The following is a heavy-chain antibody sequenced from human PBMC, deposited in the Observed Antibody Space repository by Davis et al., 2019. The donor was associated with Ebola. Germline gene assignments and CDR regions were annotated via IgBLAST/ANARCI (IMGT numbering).Heavy chain of an antibody. V-gene: IGHV1-69*13. CDR2: IIPIFDTP. J-gene: IGHJ4*02. CDR3: ARDFDGGNYYFDY. Sequence: SVQASCQTSGGSFSSHPISWVRQAPRQGLEWMGGIIPIFDTPHYAQKFQGRITITADASTSIAYMELSSLRSEDTATYFCARDFDGGNYYFDYWGPGTPVTVSS. CDR1: GGSFSSHP. D-gene: IGHD3-9*01.